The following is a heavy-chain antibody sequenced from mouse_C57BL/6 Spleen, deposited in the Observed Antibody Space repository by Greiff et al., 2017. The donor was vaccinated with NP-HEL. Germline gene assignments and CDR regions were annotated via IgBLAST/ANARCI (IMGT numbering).Heavy chain of an antibody. J-gene: IGHJ3*01. D-gene: IGHD1-1*01. CDR1: GYTFTEYP. CDR3: ARHEDNTVYGSSYVAWFAY. V-gene: IGHV1-62-2*01. CDR2: FYPGSGSI. Sequence: VQLQQSGAELVKPGASVKLSCKASGYTFTEYPIHWVKQRSGQGLEWIGWFYPGSGSIKYNEKFKDKATLTADKSSSTVYMELSRLTSEDSAVYFCARHEDNTVYGSSYVAWFAYWGQGTLVTVSA.